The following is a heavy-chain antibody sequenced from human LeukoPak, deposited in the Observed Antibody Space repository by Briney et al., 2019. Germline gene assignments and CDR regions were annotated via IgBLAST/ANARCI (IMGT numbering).Heavy chain of an antibody. Sequence: YAMNWVRQAPGKGLEXGSTLSGSGGSIYHADSVKGRFTISRDNSKNTLYLQMNSLRAEDTALYYCATSRGYSYGEYDHWGQGTLVTVSS. J-gene: IGHJ5*02. D-gene: IGHD5-18*01. V-gene: IGHV3-23*01. CDR2: LSGSGGSI. CDR3: ATSRGYSYGEYDH. CDR1: YA.